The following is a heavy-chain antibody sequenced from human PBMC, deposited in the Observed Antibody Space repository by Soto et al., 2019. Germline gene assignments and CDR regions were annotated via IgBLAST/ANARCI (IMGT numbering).Heavy chain of an antibody. Sequence: GGSLSLSCAASGFTFGDYTMHWVRQAPGKGLEWVSLISWDGDSTYYADSVKGRFTISRDNSKNSLYLQMNSLRTEDTAFYYCAKDIAGSGWYSLDYWGQGTLVTVSS. D-gene: IGHD6-19*01. CDR3: AKDIAGSGWYSLDY. CDR2: ISWDGDST. J-gene: IGHJ4*02. CDR1: GFTFGDYT. V-gene: IGHV3-43*01.